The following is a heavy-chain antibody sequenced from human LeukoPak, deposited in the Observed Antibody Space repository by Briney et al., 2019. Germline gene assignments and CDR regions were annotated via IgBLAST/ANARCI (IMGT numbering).Heavy chain of an antibody. CDR1: GFTFSSYS. D-gene: IGHD1-26*01. V-gene: IGHV3-21*01. Sequence: GRSLRLSCAASGFTFSSYSMNWVRQAPGKGLEWVSSISSSSSYIYYADSVKGRFTISRDNAKNSLYLQMNSLRAEDTAVYYCARDRTGIVGANDAFDIWGQRTIATVSS. CDR3: ARDRTGIVGANDAFDI. J-gene: IGHJ3*02. CDR2: ISSSSSYI.